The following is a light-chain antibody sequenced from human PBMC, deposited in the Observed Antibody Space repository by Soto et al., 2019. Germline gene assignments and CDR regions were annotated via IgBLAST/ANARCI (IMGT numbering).Light chain of an antibody. CDR1: SSDVGGYNY. J-gene: IGLJ3*02. CDR3: SSCTSSSTLA. Sequence: QSALTQPASVAGSPGQWITISCTGTSSDVGGYNYVSWYQQHPGKAPKLIIFEVSNRPSGVSHRFSGSKSGNTASLTISGLQAEDEADYYCSSCTSSSTLAFGGGTKLTVL. V-gene: IGLV2-14*01. CDR2: EVS.